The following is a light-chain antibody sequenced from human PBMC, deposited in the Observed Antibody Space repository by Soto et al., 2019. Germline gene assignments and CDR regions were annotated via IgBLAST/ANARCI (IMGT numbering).Light chain of an antibody. CDR1: QSISRW. CDR3: QQFNSYTIT. V-gene: IGKV1-5*01. J-gene: IGKJ5*01. Sequence: ILLTQSPATMSASVGYRVTITCRARQSISRWLTWYQQKPGKAPKFLIYEASSLESGVPSRFSGSGSGTGFTLTIGSLKTDDFATYYCQQFNSYTITFCQGTRLEIK. CDR2: EAS.